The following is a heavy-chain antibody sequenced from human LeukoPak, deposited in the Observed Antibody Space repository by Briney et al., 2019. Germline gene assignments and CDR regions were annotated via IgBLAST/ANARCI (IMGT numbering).Heavy chain of an antibody. CDR1: GYTFTKYA. J-gene: IGHJ4*02. Sequence: ASVKVSCKGSGYTFTKYAISWVRQAPGQGLEYMGWIYTNTGNPTYGKGFTGRFVFSLDTSVSTAYLQISSLKAEDSAIYFCANCYDSSGFFAYWGQGALVTVSS. V-gene: IGHV7-4-1*02. CDR3: ANCYDSSGFFAY. CDR2: IYTNTGNP. D-gene: IGHD3-22*01.